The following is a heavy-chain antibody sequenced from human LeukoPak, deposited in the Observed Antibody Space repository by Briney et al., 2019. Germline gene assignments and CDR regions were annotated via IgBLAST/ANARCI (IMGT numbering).Heavy chain of an antibody. J-gene: IGHJ4*02. Sequence: ASVKVSCKASGYTFTSYYMHWVRQAPGQGLEWMGIINPSGGSTSYAQKFQGRVTMTRDTSTSTVYMELSSLRSEDTAVYYCARDEIAQSGYDSLFDYWGQGTLVTVSS. CDR1: GYTFTSYY. CDR3: ARDEIAQSGYDSLFDY. D-gene: IGHD5-12*01. CDR2: INPSGGST. V-gene: IGHV1-46*01.